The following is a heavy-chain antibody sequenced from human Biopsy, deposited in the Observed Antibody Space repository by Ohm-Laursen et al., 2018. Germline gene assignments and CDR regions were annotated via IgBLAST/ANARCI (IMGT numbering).Heavy chain of an antibody. J-gene: IGHJ6*02. CDR2: IYYDGIT. Sequence: SDTLSLTCAVSGYSVTNDYYWGWIRQPPGKGLEWIGNIYYDGITYYNPSLKSRVAMSVDTSKNQFSLRLTSVTAADTAVYYCARVAGGYAYYYGVDVWGQGTTVIVSS. CDR1: GYSVTNDYY. V-gene: IGHV4-38-2*01. CDR3: ARVAGGYAYYYGVDV. D-gene: IGHD5-12*01.